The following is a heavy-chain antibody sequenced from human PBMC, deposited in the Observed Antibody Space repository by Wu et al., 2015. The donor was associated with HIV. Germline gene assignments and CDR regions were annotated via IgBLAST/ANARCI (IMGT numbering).Heavy chain of an antibody. D-gene: IGHD3-10*01. CDR3: ARDKNRGCYGSGSYRYDAFDI. Sequence: QVQLVQSGAEVKKPGSSVKVSCKASGGTFSSYAISWVRQAPGQGLEWMGGIIPIFGTANYAQKFQGRVTITTDESTSTAYMELSSLRSEDTAVYYCARDKNRGCYGSGSYRYDAFDIWAKGQWSPSLQ. V-gene: IGHV1-69*05. CDR1: GGTFSSYA. CDR2: IIPIFGTA. J-gene: IGHJ3*02.